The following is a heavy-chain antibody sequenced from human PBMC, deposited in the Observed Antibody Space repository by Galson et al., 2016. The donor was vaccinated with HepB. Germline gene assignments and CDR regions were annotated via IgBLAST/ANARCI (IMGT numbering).Heavy chain of an antibody. V-gene: IGHV3-21*01. CDR1: GFTFSTYS. CDR3: ARGWDDFWSAGRFDP. D-gene: IGHD3-3*01. Sequence: SLRLSCAASGFTFSTYSFNWVRQAPGKGLEWVASISASRTSILYADSVEGRFTISRDNAMNSLYLQMNSLRAEDTAVYYCARGWDDFWSAGRFDPGGQGTLVTVSS. J-gene: IGHJ5*02. CDR2: ISASRTSI.